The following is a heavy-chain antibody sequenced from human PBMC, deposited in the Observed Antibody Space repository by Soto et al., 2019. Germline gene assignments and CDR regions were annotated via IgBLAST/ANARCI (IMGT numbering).Heavy chain of an antibody. CDR1: GFTFSDHY. CDR3: ARGRGEFDP. Sequence: QVQLVESGGGLVKPGGSLRLSCAATGFTFSDHYMSWIRQAPGKGLEWVSYISGSATTIYYADSTKGRFTISRDNAKNSLFLQMTSLRVDDTAVYYCARGRGEFDPWGQGTLLTVSS. V-gene: IGHV3-11*01. J-gene: IGHJ5*02. CDR2: ISGSATTI.